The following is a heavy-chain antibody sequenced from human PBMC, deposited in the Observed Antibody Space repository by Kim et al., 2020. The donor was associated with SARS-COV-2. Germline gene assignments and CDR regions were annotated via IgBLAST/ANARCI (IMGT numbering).Heavy chain of an antibody. V-gene: IGHV1-3*04. CDR2: ISIGHDDT. J-gene: IGHJ4*02. CDR3: ARGSGWAFDY. CDR1: GYTFINYV. Sequence: ASVKVSCKASGYTFINYVMHWVRQAPGQRLEWMGLISIGHDDTKYSQKFRGRVTITRDTTASTAYMALSSLRSEDTAVYYCARGSGWAFDYWRQGTLVTV. D-gene: IGHD6-19*01.